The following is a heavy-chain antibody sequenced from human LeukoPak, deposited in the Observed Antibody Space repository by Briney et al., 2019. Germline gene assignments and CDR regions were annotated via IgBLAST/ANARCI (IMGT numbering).Heavy chain of an antibody. Sequence: GASVKVSCKASGYTFTGYYMHWVRQAPGQGLEWMGWINPNSGGTNYAQKFQGRVTMTRDTSISTAYMELSRLRSDDTAVYYCARTNPIAARPDESDAFDIWGQGTVVTVSS. CDR2: INPNSGGT. J-gene: IGHJ3*02. V-gene: IGHV1-2*02. CDR3: ARTNPIAARPDESDAFDI. CDR1: GYTFTGYY. D-gene: IGHD6-6*01.